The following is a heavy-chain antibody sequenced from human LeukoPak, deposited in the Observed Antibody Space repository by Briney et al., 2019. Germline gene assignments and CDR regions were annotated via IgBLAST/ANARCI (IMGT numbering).Heavy chain of an antibody. CDR2: IKQDGSEK. V-gene: IGHV3-7*01. Sequence: TGGSLRLSCAASGFTFSSYWMSWVRQAPGKGLEWVANIKQDGSEKYYVDSVKGRFTISRDNAKNSLYLQMNSLRAEDTAVYYCARDLYRWGIAVAAPLHYWGQGTLVTVSS. CDR1: GFTFSSYW. D-gene: IGHD6-19*01. J-gene: IGHJ4*02. CDR3: ARDLYRWGIAVAAPLHY.